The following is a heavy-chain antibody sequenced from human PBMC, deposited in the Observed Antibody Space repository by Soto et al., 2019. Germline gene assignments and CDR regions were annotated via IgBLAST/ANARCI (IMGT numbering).Heavy chain of an antibody. V-gene: IGHV1-18*01. D-gene: IGHD3-10*01. CDR3: ARNRVQVLLWFGEHDAFDI. CDR2: ISAYNGNT. CDR1: GYTFTSYG. Sequence: GASVKVSCKASGYTFTSYGISWVLQAPGQGLEWMGWISAYNGNTNYAQKLQGRVTMTTDTSTSTAYMELRSLKSDDTAVYYCARNRVQVLLWFGEHDAFDIWGQGTMVTVSS. J-gene: IGHJ3*02.